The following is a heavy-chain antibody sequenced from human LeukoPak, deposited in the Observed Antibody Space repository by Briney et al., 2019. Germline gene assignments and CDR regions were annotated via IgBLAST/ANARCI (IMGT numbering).Heavy chain of an antibody. J-gene: IGHJ6*02. D-gene: IGHD2-2*01. CDR3: AKELGGYCSSTSCYYYYGMDV. CDR1: GFTFSSYS. V-gene: IGHV3-30*18. Sequence: GGSLRLSCAASGFTFSSYSMHWVRQAPGKGLEWVAVISYDGSNKYYADSVKGRFAISRDNSKNTLYLQMNSLRAEDTAVYYCAKELGGYCSSTSCYYYYGMDVWGQGTTVTVSS. CDR2: ISYDGSNK.